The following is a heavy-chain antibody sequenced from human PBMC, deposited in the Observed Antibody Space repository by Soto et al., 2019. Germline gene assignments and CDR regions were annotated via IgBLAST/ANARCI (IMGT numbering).Heavy chain of an antibody. CDR3: ARTPYDFPSGFT. V-gene: IGHV4-30-4*01. CDR1: GGSINSGDYY. Sequence: QVQLQESGPGLVKPSQTLSLTCSVSGGSINSGDYYWTWIRQPPGKGLEWIGYIYYSGTTHYNPSLKSRLTISLDTSKTQFFLRLSSVTAADTAVYFCARTPYDFPSGFTWGQGTLVTVSS. CDR2: IYYSGTT. J-gene: IGHJ4*02. D-gene: IGHD3-3*01.